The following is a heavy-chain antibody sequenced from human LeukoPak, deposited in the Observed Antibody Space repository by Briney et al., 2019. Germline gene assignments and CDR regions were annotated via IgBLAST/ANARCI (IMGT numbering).Heavy chain of an antibody. CDR1: GFTFSSYS. V-gene: IGHV3-21*01. CDR2: ISSSSSYI. Sequence: PGGSLRLSCAASGFTFSSYSMNWVRQAPGKGLEWVSSISSSSSYIYYADSVKGRFAISRDNAKNSLYLQMNSLRAEDTAVYYCARDQVPAAITSGYYYYMDVWGKGTTVTVSS. CDR3: ARDQVPAAITSGYYYYMDV. D-gene: IGHD2-2*02. J-gene: IGHJ6*03.